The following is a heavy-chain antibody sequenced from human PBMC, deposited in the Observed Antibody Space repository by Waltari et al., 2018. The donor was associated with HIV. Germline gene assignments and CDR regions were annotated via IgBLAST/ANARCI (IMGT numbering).Heavy chain of an antibody. CDR1: GASFSGYY. CDR3: AGGVHRTTIKAHRDYYYYCGMDV. Sequence: QVQLQQWGAGLLKPSETLSLTCAVHGASFSGYYWSWIRQSPGKGLAWMGEIDHSGSTNYSPCLESRVTKAEYTSKNQFSLKLSSVTAADTAVDYCAGGVHRTTIKAHRDYYYYCGMDVWGQGTTVTVCS. J-gene: IGHJ6*02. V-gene: IGHV4-34*01. CDR2: IDHSGST. D-gene: IGHD5-12*01.